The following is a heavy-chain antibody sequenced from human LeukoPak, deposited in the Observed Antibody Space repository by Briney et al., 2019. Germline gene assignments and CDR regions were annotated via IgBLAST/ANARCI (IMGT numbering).Heavy chain of an antibody. CDR2: IYYSGST. V-gene: IGHV4-59*08. J-gene: IGHJ4*02. Sequence: SETLSLTCTVSGGSISSYYWSWIRQPPGKGLEWIGYIYYSGSTNYNPSLKSRVTISVDTSKNQFSLKLSSVTAADTAVYYSARAYYDYVWGSYRLYFDYWGQGTLVTVSS. CDR3: ARAYYDYVWGSYRLYFDY. CDR1: GGSISSYY. D-gene: IGHD3-16*02.